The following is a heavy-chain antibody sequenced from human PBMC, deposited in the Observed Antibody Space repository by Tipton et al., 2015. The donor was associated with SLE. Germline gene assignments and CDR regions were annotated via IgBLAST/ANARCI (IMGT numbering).Heavy chain of an antibody. V-gene: IGHV3-9*01. CDR3: ARDPPPATWGQGYYYYMDV. CDR2: ISWNSGSI. CDR1: GFTFNIYA. Sequence: SLRLSCAASGFTSGFTFNIYAMSWVRQAPGKGLEWVSGISWNSGSIGYADSVKGRFTISRDNAKNSLYLQMNSLRAEDTAVYYCARDPPPATWGQGYYYYMDVWGKGTTVTVSS. J-gene: IGHJ6*03. D-gene: IGHD7-27*01.